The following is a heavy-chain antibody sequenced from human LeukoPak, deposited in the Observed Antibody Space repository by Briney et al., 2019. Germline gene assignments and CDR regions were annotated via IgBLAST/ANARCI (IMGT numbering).Heavy chain of an antibody. V-gene: IGHV3-30*02. CDR3: AKGTSSGWYFDY. CDR1: GFTFSSYG. Sequence: PGGSLRLSCAASGFTFSSYGMHWVRQAPGKGLEWVAFIRYDGSNKCYADSVKGRFTISRDNSKNTLYLQMNSLRAEDTAVYYCAKGTSSGWYFDYWGQGTLVTVSS. J-gene: IGHJ4*02. D-gene: IGHD6-19*01. CDR2: IRYDGSNK.